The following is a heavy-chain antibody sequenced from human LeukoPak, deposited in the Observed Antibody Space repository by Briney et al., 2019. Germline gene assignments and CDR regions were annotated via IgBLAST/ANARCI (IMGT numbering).Heavy chain of an antibody. D-gene: IGHD1-14*01. CDR1: GFTFCADW. Sequence: GGCLRLSCAASGFTFCADWMNWVRQGPGKGPGWVANIKQEGSEINYMDSVKGRFIISRDNAKNSLYLQMNSLRVDDTAVYYCAGGSGWITGDWGHGTLVTVSS. CDR3: AGGSGWITGD. V-gene: IGHV3-7*03. J-gene: IGHJ4*01. CDR2: IKQEGSEI.